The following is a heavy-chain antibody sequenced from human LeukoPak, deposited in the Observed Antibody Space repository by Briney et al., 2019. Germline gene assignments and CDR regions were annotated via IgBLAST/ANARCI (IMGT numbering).Heavy chain of an antibody. J-gene: IGHJ4*02. Sequence: PGGSLRLSCAASGFTFSTYSMTWVRQAPGKGLEWVSYISGSSSTIYYAGSVKGRFTISRDNAKNSLYLQMNSLRAEDTAVYYCAKDLYPIVVVIAASCFDYWGQGTLVTVSS. D-gene: IGHD2-15*01. CDR1: GFTFSTYS. V-gene: IGHV3-48*01. CDR3: AKDLYPIVVVIAASCFDY. CDR2: ISGSSSTI.